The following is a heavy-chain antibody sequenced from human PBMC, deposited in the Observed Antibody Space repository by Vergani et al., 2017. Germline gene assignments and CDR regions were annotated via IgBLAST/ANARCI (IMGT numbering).Heavy chain of an antibody. Sequence: QVQLQESGPGLVKPSETLSLTCTVSGYSISSGYTWGWTGQPPGKGLEWIGSIYHSGSTYYNPSLKSRVTISVDTSKNQFSLKLSSVTAADTAVYYCARDLYSYDSSGYRAYWGQGTLVTVSS. V-gene: IGHV4-38-2*02. CDR3: ARDLYSYDSSGYRAY. D-gene: IGHD3-22*01. CDR1: GYSISSGYT. J-gene: IGHJ4*02. CDR2: IYHSGST.